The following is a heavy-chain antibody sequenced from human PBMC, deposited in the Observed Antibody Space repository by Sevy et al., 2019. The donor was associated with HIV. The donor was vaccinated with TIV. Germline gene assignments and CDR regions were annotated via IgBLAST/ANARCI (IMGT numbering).Heavy chain of an antibody. D-gene: IGHD3-22*01. CDR3: ARNLDYYDTSAFYS. Sequence: GESLKISCVASGFTFSSYSMNWVRQAPGKGLEWVSYISSISSTKNYADSVKGRFTISRDNAKNSLYLQMNGLRAEDTAVYFCARNLDYYDTSAFYSWGQGTPVTVSS. CDR1: GFTFSSYS. CDR2: ISSISSTK. V-gene: IGHV3-48*01. J-gene: IGHJ5*01.